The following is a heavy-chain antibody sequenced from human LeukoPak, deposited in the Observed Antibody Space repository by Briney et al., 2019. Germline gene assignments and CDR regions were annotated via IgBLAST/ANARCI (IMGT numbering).Heavy chain of an antibody. CDR3: AREGEKGLQPDAFDI. Sequence: SQTLSLTCSVSGGSISSSSYYWGWIRQPPGKGLEWIGSIYYSGSTYYNPSLKSRVTISVDTSKNQLSLTLSSVTAAETAVYYCAREGEKGLQPDAFDIWGQGTMVTVSS. J-gene: IGHJ3*02. V-gene: IGHV4-39*07. CDR2: IYYSGST. D-gene: IGHD5-24*01. CDR1: GGSISSSSYY.